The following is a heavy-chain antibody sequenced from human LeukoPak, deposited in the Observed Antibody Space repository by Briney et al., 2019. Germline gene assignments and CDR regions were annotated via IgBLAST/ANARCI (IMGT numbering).Heavy chain of an antibody. V-gene: IGHV3-7*01. CDR1: GFTFSSYW. D-gene: IGHD4-17*01. CDR2: IKQDGSEK. CDR3: ARDLAGDFPPGIEY. J-gene: IGHJ4*02. Sequence: HPGGSLRLSCAASGFTFSSYWMSWVRQAPGKGLEWVANIKQDGSEKYYVDSVKGRFTISRDNAKNSLYLQMNSLRAEDTAVYYCARDLAGDFPPGIEYWGQGTLVTVSS.